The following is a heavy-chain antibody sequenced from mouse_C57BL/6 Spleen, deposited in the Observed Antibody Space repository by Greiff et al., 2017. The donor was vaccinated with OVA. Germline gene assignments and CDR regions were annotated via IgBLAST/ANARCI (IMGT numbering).Heavy chain of an antibody. D-gene: IGHD1-1*01. J-gene: IGHJ1*03. V-gene: IGHV2-9-1*01. CDR3: ARKRYYGSSYVPGYFDV. CDR2: IWTGGGT. CDR1: GFSLTSYA. Sequence: VQLMESGPGLVAPSQSLSITCTVSGFSLTSYAISWVRQPPGKGLEWLGVIWTGGGTNYNSALKSRLSISKDNSKSQVFLKMNSLQTDDTARYYCARKRYYGSSYVPGYFDVWGTGTTVTVSS.